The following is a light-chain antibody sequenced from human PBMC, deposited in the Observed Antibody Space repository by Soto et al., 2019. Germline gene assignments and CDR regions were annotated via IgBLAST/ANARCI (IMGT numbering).Light chain of an antibody. Sequence: SYELTQPPSVSVSPGQTASITCSGDKLGNKYACWYQQKPGQSPVVVIYEDIKRPSGIPERFSGSNSGNTATLTISGTQAMDEADYYCQVWDRSTVVFGGGTQLTVL. J-gene: IGLJ2*01. CDR3: QVWDRSTVV. CDR2: EDI. CDR1: KLGNKY. V-gene: IGLV3-1*01.